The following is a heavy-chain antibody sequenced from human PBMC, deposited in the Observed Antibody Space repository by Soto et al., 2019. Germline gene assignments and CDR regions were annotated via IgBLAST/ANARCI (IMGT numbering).Heavy chain of an antibody. Sequence: GESLKISCKGSGYSFTSYWISWVRQMPGKGLEWMGRIDPSDSYTNYSPSCQGHVTISAHKSISTGYLQWSSLKVSDTAMYSCARDLNFGSYPGYWGRGTLVTVS. D-gene: IGHD1-26*01. CDR1: GYSFTSYW. V-gene: IGHV5-10-1*01. CDR2: IDPSDSYT. J-gene: IGHJ4*02. CDR3: ARDLNFGSYPGY.